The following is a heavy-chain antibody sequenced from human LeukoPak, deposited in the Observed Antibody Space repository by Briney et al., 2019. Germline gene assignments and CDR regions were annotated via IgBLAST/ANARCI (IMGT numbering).Heavy chain of an antibody. J-gene: IGHJ6*03. CDR2: IYYSGTT. D-gene: IGHD3-10*01. V-gene: IGHV4-39*01. CDR1: GGSISSNY. CDR3: ARQISDYYYYYIDV. Sequence: SETLSLTCTVSGGSISSNYWGWIRQTPGKGLEWIGTIYYSGTTYYNPSLESRATISEDTSKNQFSLTLRSVTAADTAVYYRARQISDYYYYYIDVWGKGTTVTVS.